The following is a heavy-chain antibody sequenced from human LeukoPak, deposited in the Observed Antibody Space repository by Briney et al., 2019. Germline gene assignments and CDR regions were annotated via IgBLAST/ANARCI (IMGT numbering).Heavy chain of an antibody. CDR3: ARDELGEPTYYFDY. D-gene: IGHD3-10*01. CDR2: ISYDGSNK. Sequence: PGGSPRLSCAASGFTFSSYAMHWVRLAPGKGLEWVAVISYDGSNKYYADSVKGRFTISRDNSKNTLYLQMNSLRAEDTAVYYCARDELGEPTYYFDYWGQGTLVTVSS. V-gene: IGHV3-30-3*01. CDR1: GFTFSSYA. J-gene: IGHJ4*02.